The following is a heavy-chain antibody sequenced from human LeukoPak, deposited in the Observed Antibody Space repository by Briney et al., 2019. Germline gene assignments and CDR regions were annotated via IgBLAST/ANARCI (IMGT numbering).Heavy chain of an antibody. J-gene: IGHJ3*02. D-gene: IGHD2-2*01. CDR1: GGSMSSSSYY. Sequence: SETLSLTCTVSGGSMSSSSYYWGWIRQPPGKGLEWIGSIYHSGHTDYNPSLKSRATISVDTSKNQFSLKLSSVTAADTAVYYCARSGTKLRRVPAAMLSSGAFDIWGQGTMVTVSS. CDR2: IYHSGHT. V-gene: IGHV4-39*07. CDR3: ARSGTKLRRVPAAMLSSGAFDI.